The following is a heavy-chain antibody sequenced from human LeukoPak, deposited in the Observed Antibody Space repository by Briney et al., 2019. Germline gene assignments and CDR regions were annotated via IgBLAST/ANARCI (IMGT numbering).Heavy chain of an antibody. CDR2: IYYSGST. J-gene: IGHJ4*02. CDR3: ARAQVPGGNLYYFDY. Sequence: SETLSLTCTVSGGSISSSSYYWGWIRQPPGKGLEWIGSIYYSGSTNYNPSLKSRVTISVDTSKNQFSLKLSSVTAADTAVYYCARAQVPGGNLYYFDYWGQGTLVTVSS. D-gene: IGHD4-23*01. CDR1: GGSISSSSYY. V-gene: IGHV4-39*07.